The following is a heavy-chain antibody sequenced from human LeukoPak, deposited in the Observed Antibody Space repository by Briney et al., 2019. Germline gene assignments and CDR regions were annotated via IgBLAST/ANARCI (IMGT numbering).Heavy chain of an antibody. Sequence: GGPLRLSGATSGFTFSTYAMSWVRQSPGKGLEWVSSISASGDKTYFADPVRGRFTISRDRSENTLYLQMNSPRAEDTAVYCCAKGSLTAYYTFDFWGQGTLVTVSS. V-gene: IGHV3-23*01. CDR3: AKGSLTAYYTFDF. CDR1: GFTFSTYA. J-gene: IGHJ4*02. D-gene: IGHD3-9*01. CDR2: ISASGDKT.